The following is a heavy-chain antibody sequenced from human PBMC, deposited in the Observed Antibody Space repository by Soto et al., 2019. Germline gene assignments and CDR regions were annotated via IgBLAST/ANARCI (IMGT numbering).Heavy chain of an antibody. V-gene: IGHV3-23*01. CDR3: AKDLPPYDFWSGYYDY. D-gene: IGHD3-3*01. CDR2: ISGSGGST. CDR1: GFTFSSYA. Sequence: GGSLRLSCAASGFTFSSYAMSWVRQAPGKGLEWVSAISGSGGSTYYADSVKGRFTISRDNSKNTLYLQMNSLRAEDTAVYYCAKDLPPYDFWSGYYDYWDQGTLVTVSS. J-gene: IGHJ4*02.